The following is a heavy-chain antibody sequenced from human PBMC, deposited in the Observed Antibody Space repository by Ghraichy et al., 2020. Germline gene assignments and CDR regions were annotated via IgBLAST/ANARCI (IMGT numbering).Heavy chain of an antibody. CDR2: ISGSGGST. V-gene: IGHV3-23*01. Sequence: SCAASGFTFSSYAMSWVRQAPGKGLEWVSAISGSGGSTYYADSVKGRFTISRDNSKNTLYLQMNSLRAEDTAVYYCAKDKDYGSGSYYNGWDYWGQGTLVTVSS. CDR3: AKDKDYGSGSYYNGWDY. CDR1: GFTFSSYA. D-gene: IGHD3-10*01. J-gene: IGHJ4*02.